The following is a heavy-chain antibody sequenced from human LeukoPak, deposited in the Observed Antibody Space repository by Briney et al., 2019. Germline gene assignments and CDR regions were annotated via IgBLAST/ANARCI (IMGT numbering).Heavy chain of an antibody. Sequence: GGSLRLSCAASGFTFSSYGMHWVRQAPGKGLEWVAVIWYDGSNKYYADSVKGRFTISRDNSKNTLYLQMNSLRAEDTAVYYCASSSGWSGGAFDIWGQGTMVTVSS. CDR3: ASSSGWSGGAFDI. CDR1: GFTFSSYG. CDR2: IWYDGSNK. J-gene: IGHJ3*02. V-gene: IGHV3-33*01. D-gene: IGHD6-19*01.